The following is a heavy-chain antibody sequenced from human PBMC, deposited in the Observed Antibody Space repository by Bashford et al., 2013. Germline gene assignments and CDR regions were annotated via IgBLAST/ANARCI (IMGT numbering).Heavy chain of an antibody. CDR2: IYHSGST. CDR3: ARDRSSSVCLDY. V-gene: IGHV4-4*02. J-gene: IGHJ4*02. CDR1: GGSISSSNW. D-gene: IGHD6-19*01. Sequence: ETLSLTCAVSGGSISSSNWWSWVRQPPGKGLEWIGEIYHSGSTNYNPSLKSRVTISVDKSKNQFSLKLSSVTAADTAVYYCARDRSSSVCLDYWGQGTLVTVSS.